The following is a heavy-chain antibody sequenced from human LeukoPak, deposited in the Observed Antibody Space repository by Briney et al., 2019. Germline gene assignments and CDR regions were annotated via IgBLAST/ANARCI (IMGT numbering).Heavy chain of an antibody. V-gene: IGHV3-23*01. CDR2: ISGSGGST. J-gene: IGHJ4*02. D-gene: IGHD3-9*01. Sequence: ETLSLTCAVYGGSFSGYYMSWIRQAPGKGLEWVSAISGSGGSTYYADSVKGRFTISRDNSKNTLYLQMNSLRAEDTAVYYCAKDQHFDWLLSWGQGTLVTVSS. CDR3: AKDQHFDWLLS. CDR1: GGSFSGYY.